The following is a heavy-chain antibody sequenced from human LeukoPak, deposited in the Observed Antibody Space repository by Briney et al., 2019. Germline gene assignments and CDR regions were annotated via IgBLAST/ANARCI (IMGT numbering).Heavy chain of an antibody. CDR3: ARGAITINWFDP. D-gene: IGHD3-3*01. V-gene: IGHV4-39*07. CDR1: GGSISSSSYY. CDR2: IFHSGNT. Sequence: SETLSLTCTVSGGSISSSSYYWGWIRQPPGKGLEWIGSIFHSGNTYYNPSLKSRVTISVDTSKNQFSLKLSSVTAADTAVYYCARGAITINWFDPWGQGTLVTVSS. J-gene: IGHJ5*02.